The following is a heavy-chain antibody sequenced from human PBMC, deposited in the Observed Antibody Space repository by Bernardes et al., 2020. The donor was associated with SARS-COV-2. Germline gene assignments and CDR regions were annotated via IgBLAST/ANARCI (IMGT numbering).Heavy chain of an antibody. CDR3: TSDTFGEYDH. V-gene: IGHV3-74*01. D-gene: IGHD3-16*01. Sequence: GGSRRLSCAASGFTFSTYWMHWVRQAPGKGLAWVARMNGDGTIINHADSVKGRFSISRDNAKNTLYLQMNSLRVEDTAVYYCTSDTFGEYDHWGQGILVTVSS. CDR1: GFTFSTYW. J-gene: IGHJ4*02. CDR2: MNGDGTII.